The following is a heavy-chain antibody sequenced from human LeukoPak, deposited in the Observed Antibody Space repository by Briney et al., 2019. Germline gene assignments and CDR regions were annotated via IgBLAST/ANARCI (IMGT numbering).Heavy chain of an antibody. Sequence: ASVKVSCKASGYTFTGYYMHWVRQAPGQGLEWMGWIDPNRGGTSYAQKFQGRVTMTRDTSISTAYMELSGLISDDTAVYYCARDGRIYGDSLVDYWGQGTLVAVSS. D-gene: IGHD4-17*01. V-gene: IGHV1-2*02. J-gene: IGHJ4*02. CDR1: GYTFTGYY. CDR2: IDPNRGGT. CDR3: ARDGRIYGDSLVDY.